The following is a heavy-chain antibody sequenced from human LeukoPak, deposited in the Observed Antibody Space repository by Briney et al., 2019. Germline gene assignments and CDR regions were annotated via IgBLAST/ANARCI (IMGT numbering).Heavy chain of an antibody. D-gene: IGHD6-13*01. CDR3: ARRKGGSSWIDY. Sequence: PSETLSLTCSVSGGSISVNIYYWVWIRQPPGKGLEWIGNIHYSGSSYYNPSLKSRVTISVDTSKNQLSLKLSSMTAADTAVYYCARRKGGSSWIDYWGQGTLVTVSS. J-gene: IGHJ4*02. V-gene: IGHV4-39*01. CDR1: GGSISVNIYY. CDR2: IHYSGSS.